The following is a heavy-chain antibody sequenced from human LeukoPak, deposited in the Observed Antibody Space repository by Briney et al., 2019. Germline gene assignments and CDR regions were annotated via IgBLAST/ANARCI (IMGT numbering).Heavy chain of an antibody. Sequence: GASLKISCKGSGYIFTSYWIGWVRQLPGKGLEWMGIIYPGDSDTRYSPSFQGQVTISADKSISTAYLQWSSLKASDTAMYYCARQAEYSSSWDDYWGQGTLVTVSS. J-gene: IGHJ4*02. CDR3: ARQAEYSSSWDDY. CDR2: IYPGDSDT. V-gene: IGHV5-51*01. D-gene: IGHD6-13*01. CDR1: GYIFTSYW.